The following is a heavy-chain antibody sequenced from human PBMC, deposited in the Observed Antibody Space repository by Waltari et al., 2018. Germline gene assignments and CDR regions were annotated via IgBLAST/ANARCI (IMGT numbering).Heavy chain of an antibody. V-gene: IGHV4-61*02. CDR1: GGSISSGSSY. CDR2: VYTSGST. CDR3: ARGSGAPPGFWSGYSNAFDI. Sequence: QVQLQESGPGLVKPSQTLSLTCTVSGGSISSGSSYWSWIRQPAGTGLEWIGRVYTSGSTNYNPSLKSRVTISVDTSKNQFSLKLSSVTAADTAVYYCARGSGAPPGFWSGYSNAFDIWGQGTMVTVSS. D-gene: IGHD3-3*01. J-gene: IGHJ3*02.